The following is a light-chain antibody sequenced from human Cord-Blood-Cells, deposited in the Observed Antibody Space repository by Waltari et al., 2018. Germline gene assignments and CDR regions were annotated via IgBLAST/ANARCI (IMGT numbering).Light chain of an antibody. CDR3: QQSYSTPRT. CDR1: QSISSY. CDR2: TAS. J-gene: IGKJ4*01. Sequence: DIPLTPSPSSLSASVSARVSITCRASQSISSYLNWYQHKPGKAPKLLIYTASSLQSGVPSRFSGSGSGTDFTLSISSLQPEDFATYDGQQSYSTPRTFGGGTKVEMK. V-gene: IGKV1-39*01.